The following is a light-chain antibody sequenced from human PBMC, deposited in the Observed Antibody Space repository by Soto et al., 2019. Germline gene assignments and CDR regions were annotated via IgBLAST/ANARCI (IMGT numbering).Light chain of an antibody. Sequence: QSVLTQPPSVSAAPRQKVTISCSGSSSNIGKNYVSWYQQFPATAPKVLIYDNDQRPSGISDRFSCSKSGTSATLDITGVQTGDEADYYCGTWDSSLKVVVFGGGTKLTVL. CDR3: GTWDSSLKVVV. J-gene: IGLJ3*02. V-gene: IGLV1-51*01. CDR2: DND. CDR1: SSNIGKNY.